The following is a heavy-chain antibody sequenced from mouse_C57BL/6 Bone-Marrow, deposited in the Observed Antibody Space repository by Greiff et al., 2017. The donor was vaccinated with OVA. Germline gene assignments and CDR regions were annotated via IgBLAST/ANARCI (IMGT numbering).Heavy chain of an antibody. CDR1: GFNFKNTY. D-gene: IGHD1-1*01. CDR3: ASRLFPTVDPY. V-gene: IGHV14-3*01. J-gene: IGHJ3*01. CDR2: IDPANGNT. Sequence: VQLQQSVAELVRPGASVKLSCTASGFNFKNTYMHWVKQRPEQGLEWIGRIDPANGNTKYAPKFQGKATITADTSSNTAYLQLSSLTSEDTAIYYCASRLFPTVDPYWGQGTLVTVSA.